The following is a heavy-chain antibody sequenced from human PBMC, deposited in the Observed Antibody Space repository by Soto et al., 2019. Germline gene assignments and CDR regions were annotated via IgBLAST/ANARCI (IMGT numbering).Heavy chain of an antibody. D-gene: IGHD4-17*01. V-gene: IGHV3-30*18. CDR2: ISYDGSNK. Sequence: QVQLVESGGGVVQPGRSLRLSCAASGFTFSSYGMHWVRQAPGKGLEWVAVISYDGSNKYYADSVKGRFTISRDNSKNTLYLQMNSLRAEDTAVYYCAKDLSAAVTQRGAEYFQHWGQGTLVTVSS. J-gene: IGHJ1*01. CDR3: AKDLSAAVTQRGAEYFQH. CDR1: GFTFSSYG.